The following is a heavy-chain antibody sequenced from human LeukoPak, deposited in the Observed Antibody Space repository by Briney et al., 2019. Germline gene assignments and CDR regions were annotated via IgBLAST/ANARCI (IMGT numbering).Heavy chain of an antibody. CDR3: ARGGPYHQTVGGALDY. Sequence: GGSLRLSCAASGSTFSNYVMNWVRQAPGKGLEWVSGISGSGSGTYYADSVKGRFTISRDNSNNTFYLQMNSLRAEDTALYYCARGGPYHQTVGGALDYWGQGTPVTVSS. CDR1: GSTFSNYV. V-gene: IGHV3-23*01. J-gene: IGHJ4*02. CDR2: ISGSGSGT. D-gene: IGHD1-26*01.